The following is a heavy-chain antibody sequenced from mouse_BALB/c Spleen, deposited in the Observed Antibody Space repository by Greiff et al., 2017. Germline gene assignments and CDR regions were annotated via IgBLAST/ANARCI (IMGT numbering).Heavy chain of an antibody. CDR1: GFTFSDYY. J-gene: IGHJ4*01. V-gene: IGHV5-4*02. Sequence: EVKLVESGGGLVKPGGSLKLSCAASGFTFSDYYMYWVRQTPEKRLEWVATISDGGSYTYYPDSVKGRFTISRDNAKNNLYLQMSSLKSEDTAMYYCASEYGNYDYAMDYWGQGTSVTVSS. CDR2: ISDGGSYT. CDR3: ASEYGNYDYAMDY. D-gene: IGHD2-10*02.